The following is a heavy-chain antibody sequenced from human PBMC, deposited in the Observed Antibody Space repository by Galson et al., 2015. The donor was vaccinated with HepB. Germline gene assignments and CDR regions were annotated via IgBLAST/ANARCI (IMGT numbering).Heavy chain of an antibody. V-gene: IGHV1-69*13. CDR2: IIPIFGTA. J-gene: IGHJ6*02. CDR3: ARVTYDFWSGYYRGGALGMDV. CDR1: GGTFSSYA. D-gene: IGHD3-3*01. Sequence: SVKVSCKASGGTFSSYAISWVRQAPGQGLEWMGGIIPIFGTANYAQKFQGRVTITADESTSTAYMELSSLRSEDTAVYYCARVTYDFWSGYYRGGALGMDVWGQGTTVTVSS.